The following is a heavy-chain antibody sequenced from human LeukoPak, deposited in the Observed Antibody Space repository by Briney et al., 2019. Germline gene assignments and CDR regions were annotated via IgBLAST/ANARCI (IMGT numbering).Heavy chain of an antibody. CDR3: ARVTGYMVEDYFDY. Sequence: SETLSLTCTVSGGSISSSSYYWSWIRQPAGKGLEWIGRIYISGSGSTNYNPSLKSRVTMSVDTSKNQFSLKLSSVTAADTAVYYCARVTGYMVEDYFDYWGQGTLVTVSS. D-gene: IGHD6-13*01. V-gene: IGHV4-61*02. J-gene: IGHJ4*02. CDR1: GGSISSSSYY. CDR2: IYISGSGST.